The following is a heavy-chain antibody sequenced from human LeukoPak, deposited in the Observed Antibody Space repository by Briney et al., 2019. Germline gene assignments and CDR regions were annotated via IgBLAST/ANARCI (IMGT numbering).Heavy chain of an antibody. J-gene: IGHJ4*02. Sequence: GGSLRLSCAASGFTFSSYTMNWVRQAPGKGLEWVSSISSNSGYIHYADSVKGRFTISRDNAQNLQYLQINSLRVEDTAVYYCARDLLFEDNEDYCFGYWGQGTLVTVSS. CDR3: ARDLLFEDNEDYCFGY. CDR2: ISSNSGYI. V-gene: IGHV3-21*01. D-gene: IGHD2-21*01. CDR1: GFTFSSYT.